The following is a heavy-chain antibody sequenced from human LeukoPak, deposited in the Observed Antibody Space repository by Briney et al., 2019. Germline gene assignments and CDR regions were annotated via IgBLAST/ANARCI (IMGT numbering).Heavy chain of an antibody. CDR1: GGSFSGYY. Sequence: SETLSLTCAVYGGSFSGYYWSWIRQPPGKGLEWIGEINHSGSTNYNPSLKSRVTISVDTSKNQFPLKLSSVTAADTAVYYCARGRTIIADYCSSTSCSHRRWFDPWGQGTLVTVSS. CDR3: ARGRTIIADYCSSTSCSHRRWFDP. D-gene: IGHD2-2*01. V-gene: IGHV4-34*01. J-gene: IGHJ5*02. CDR2: INHSGST.